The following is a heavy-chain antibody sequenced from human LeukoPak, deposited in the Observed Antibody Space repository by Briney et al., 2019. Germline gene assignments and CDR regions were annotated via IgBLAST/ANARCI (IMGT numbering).Heavy chain of an antibody. D-gene: IGHD3-9*01. CDR3: ARPILTGFDP. V-gene: IGHV4-34*01. CDR1: GGSFSGYY. CDR2: INHSGST. J-gene: IGHJ5*02. Sequence: SETPSLTCAVYGGSFSGYYRSWIRQPPGKGLEWIGEINHSGSTNYNPSLKSRVTISVDTSKNQFSLKLSSVIAADTAVYYCARPILTGFDPWGQGTLVTVSS.